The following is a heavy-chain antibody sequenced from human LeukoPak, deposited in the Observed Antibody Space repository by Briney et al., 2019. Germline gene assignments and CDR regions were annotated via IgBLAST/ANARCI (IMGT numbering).Heavy chain of an antibody. CDR1: GGSFSGYY. Sequence: SETLSLTCAVYGGSFSGYYWSWIRQPPGKGLEWIAEINHSGSTNYNPSLKSRVAISVDTSKNQFSLKLSSVTAADTAVYYCARGGGYCSSASCYWAGWGQGTLVIVSS. J-gene: IGHJ4*02. V-gene: IGHV4-34*01. CDR3: ARGGGYCSSASCYWAG. CDR2: INHSGST. D-gene: IGHD2-2*01.